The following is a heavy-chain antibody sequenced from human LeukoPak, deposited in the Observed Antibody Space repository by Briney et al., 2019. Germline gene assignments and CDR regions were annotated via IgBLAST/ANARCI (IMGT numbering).Heavy chain of an antibody. J-gene: IGHJ6*03. CDR3: ARVGRAGGRGPPGEVPAAILAYYYYYMDV. V-gene: IGHV4-34*01. CDR1: GGPFSGYS. CDR2: VNHSGST. D-gene: IGHD2-2*02. Sequence: PSETLSLTCAVHGGPFSGYSWNWIRQPPGMGLEWIGEVNHSGSTNYNPSLKSRVTISVDTAKNQFSLKLSSVTAADTAVYYCARVGRAGGRGPPGEVPAAILAYYYYYMDVWGKGTTVTVSS.